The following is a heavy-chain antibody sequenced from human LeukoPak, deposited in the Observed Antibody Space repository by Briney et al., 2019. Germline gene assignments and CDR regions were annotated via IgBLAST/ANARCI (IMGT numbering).Heavy chain of an antibody. D-gene: IGHD2-2*01. CDR2: IISSSAYI. Sequence: GGSLRLSCAASGFTFSTYSMNWVRQAPGKGLEWVSSIISSSAYIFYADSVKGRFTISRDNAKNSLYLQMNSLRAEDTAVYYCARDWGGYCSSTSCYSHMDVWGKGTTVTVSS. CDR1: GFTFSTYS. CDR3: ARDWGGYCSSTSCYSHMDV. J-gene: IGHJ6*03. V-gene: IGHV3-21*01.